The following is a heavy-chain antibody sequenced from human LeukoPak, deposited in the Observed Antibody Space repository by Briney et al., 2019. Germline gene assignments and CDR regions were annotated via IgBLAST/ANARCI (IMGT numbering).Heavy chain of an antibody. CDR2: TSTDESIK. D-gene: IGHD1-26*01. V-gene: IGHV3-30*15. Sequence: GGSLRLSCAASGFTFSNYVTHWVRQAPGKGLEWVAVTSTDESIKIYADSVKGRFTISRDNSKNTLYLHMSSLRAEDTAVYYCTRDPIMGAPDYFDYWGQGTLVTVSS. J-gene: IGHJ4*02. CDR1: GFTFSNYV. CDR3: TRDPIMGAPDYFDY.